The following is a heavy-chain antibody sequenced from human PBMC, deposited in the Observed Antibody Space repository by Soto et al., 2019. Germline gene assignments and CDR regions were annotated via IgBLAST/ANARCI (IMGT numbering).Heavy chain of an antibody. CDR1: GFTFINYA. CDR2: ISGSGLRT. CDR3: PKEYGMAV. J-gene: IGHJ6*02. Sequence: GGSLRLSCAASGFTFINYAMSWVRQAPGKGREVASTISGSGLRTYYADSVKARFTISRDNSKHTWYRQMTSLRAEDTAVYYCPKEYGMAVWGQGPTVT. V-gene: IGHV3-23*01.